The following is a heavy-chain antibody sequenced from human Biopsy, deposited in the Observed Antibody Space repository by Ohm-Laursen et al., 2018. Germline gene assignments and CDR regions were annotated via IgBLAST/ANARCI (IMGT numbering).Heavy chain of an antibody. D-gene: IGHD3-9*01. J-gene: IGHJ5*01. CDR1: GFTFSNYA. V-gene: IGHV3-23*01. CDR3: AKQGATILSSFDS. Sequence: GSLRLSCVASGFTFSNYAMSWVRQAPGKGLEWVSTITSSGGSTYFADSVKGRFTISRDNSKNRLYLQMNSLRGEDTAVYYCAKQGATILSSFDSWGQGTLVTVSS. CDR2: ITSSGGST.